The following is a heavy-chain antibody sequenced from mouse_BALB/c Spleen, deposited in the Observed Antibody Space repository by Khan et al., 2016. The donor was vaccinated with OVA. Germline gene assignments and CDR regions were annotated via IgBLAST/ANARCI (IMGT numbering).Heavy chain of an antibody. CDR1: GYTFSEYT. Sequence: EVQLQESGPEVVKPGASVKLSCKTSGYTFSEYTMHWVKQSPGKSLEWVGGIIPSNGATKYNQKFKGKATLTVDKSSSTAYMQLRSLTSEDSAFYYCTSDGAYDKYAGFAYWGQGTLVTVSA. CDR2: IIPSNGAT. CDR3: TSDGAYDKYAGFAY. J-gene: IGHJ3*01. D-gene: IGHD2-14*01. V-gene: IGHV1-18*01.